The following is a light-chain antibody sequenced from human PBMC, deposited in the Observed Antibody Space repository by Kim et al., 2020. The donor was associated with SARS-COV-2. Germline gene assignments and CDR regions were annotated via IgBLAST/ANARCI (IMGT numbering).Light chain of an antibody. CDR1: ETVSTYY. J-gene: IGKJ1*01. V-gene: IGKV3-20*01. CDR2: GTS. CDR3: QQYGRSPAT. Sequence: EIVLTQSPGTLSLSPGESATLSCRASETVSTYYLGWYQQKPGQAPRLLIYGTSNRATGIPDRFIGSGSGTDFTLTIGRLEPEDFAVYFCQQYGRSPATFGQGTKVDIK.